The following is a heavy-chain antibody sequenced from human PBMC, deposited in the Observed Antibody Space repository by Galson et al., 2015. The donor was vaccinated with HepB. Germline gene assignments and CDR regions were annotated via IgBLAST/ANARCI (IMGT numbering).Heavy chain of an antibody. CDR3: ARGMETYGGFDPYAFDI. V-gene: IGHV1-69*04. CDR2: IITILNKV. CDR1: GGTFSNYA. J-gene: IGHJ3*02. Sequence: SVKVSCKASGGTFSNYAISWVRQAPGQGLEWMGRIITILNKVNYAQKFQGRVTITADKSTSAAYMELGSLSSEDTAICYCARGMETYGGFDPYAFDIWGQGTMVTVSS. D-gene: IGHD3-10*01.